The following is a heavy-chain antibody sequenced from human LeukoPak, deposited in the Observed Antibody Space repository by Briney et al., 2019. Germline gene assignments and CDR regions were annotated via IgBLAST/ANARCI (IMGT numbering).Heavy chain of an antibody. D-gene: IGHD5-24*01. CDR3: ARDRYGDGFAHFDY. CDR1: GYTFTAYA. J-gene: IGHJ4*02. CDR2: ITPSDGA. V-gene: IGHV1-2*02. Sequence: GASVKVSCESSGYTFTAYAVHWVRQAPGQGLEWMGWITPSDGANYAQKFQGRVTMTRDTSMNTAYMDLNRLTSDDTAVYFCARDRYGDGFAHFDYWGQGTLVTVSS.